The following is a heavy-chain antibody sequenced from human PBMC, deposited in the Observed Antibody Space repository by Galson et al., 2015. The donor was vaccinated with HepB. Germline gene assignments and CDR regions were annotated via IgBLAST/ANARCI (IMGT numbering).Heavy chain of an antibody. CDR2: IWYDGSNK. Sequence: SLRLSCAASGFTFSSYGMHWVRQAPGKGLEWVAVIWYDGSNKYYADSVKGRFTISRDNSKNTLYLQTNSLRAEDTAVYYCARDYYYDSSGYYGPVLGYWGQGTLVTVSS. D-gene: IGHD3-22*01. V-gene: IGHV3-33*01. CDR1: GFTFSSYG. J-gene: IGHJ4*02. CDR3: ARDYYYDSSGYYGPVLGY.